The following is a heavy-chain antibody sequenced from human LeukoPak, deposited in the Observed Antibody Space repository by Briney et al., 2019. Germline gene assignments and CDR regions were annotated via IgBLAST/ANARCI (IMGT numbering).Heavy chain of an antibody. Sequence: ASVKVSCKASGYTFTSYYMHWVRQAPGQGLEWMGIINPSGGSTSYAQKFQGRVTMTRDTSTSTVYMELSSLRSEDTAVYYCARDPVSPSNSGSGSYYYYYYYMDVWGKGTTVTISS. CDR1: GYTFTSYY. J-gene: IGHJ6*03. V-gene: IGHV1-46*01. CDR2: INPSGGST. D-gene: IGHD3-10*01. CDR3: ARDPVSPSNSGSGSYYYYYYYMDV.